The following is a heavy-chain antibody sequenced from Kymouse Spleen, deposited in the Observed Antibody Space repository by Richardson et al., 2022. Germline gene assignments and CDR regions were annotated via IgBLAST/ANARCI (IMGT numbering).Heavy chain of an antibody. D-gene: IGHD6-13*01. Sequence: EVQLVESGGGLVQPGRSLRLSCAASGFTFDDYAMHWVRQAPGKGLEWVSGISWNSGSIGYADSVKGRFTISRDNAKNSLYLQMNSLRAEDTALYYCAKDRGSSSWDYYYYYGMDVWGQGTTVTVSS. CDR3: AKDRGSSSWDYYYYYGMDV. V-gene: IGHV3-9*01. CDR2: ISWNSGSI. CDR1: GFTFDDYA. J-gene: IGHJ6*02.